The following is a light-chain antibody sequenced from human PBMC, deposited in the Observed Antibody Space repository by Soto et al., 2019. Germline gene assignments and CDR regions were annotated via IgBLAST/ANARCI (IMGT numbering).Light chain of an antibody. V-gene: IGKV1-39*01. J-gene: IGKJ1*01. CDR1: QSISSY. CDR3: QQSYSNPWT. CDR2: AAS. Sequence: DIQMTQSPSTLSASVGYIFTITCRASQSISSYLNWYQQKPGKAPKLLIYAASSLQSGVPSRLRGSGYGTDLTITISSMQTEDFETYYCQQSYSNPWTFGHGTKVDIK.